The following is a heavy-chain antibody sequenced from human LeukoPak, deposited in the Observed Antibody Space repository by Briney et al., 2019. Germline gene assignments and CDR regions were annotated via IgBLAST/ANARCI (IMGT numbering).Heavy chain of an antibody. D-gene: IGHD4-17*01. Sequence: GGSLRLSCAASGFTFSSYSMNWVRQAPGDGLEWVSSISSSSSYIYYADSVKGRFTISRDNAKNSLYLQMNSLRADDTAVYYCARDISYGDYSFDYWGQGTLVTVSS. J-gene: IGHJ4*02. V-gene: IGHV3-21*01. CDR2: ISSSSSYI. CDR1: GFTFSSYS. CDR3: ARDISYGDYSFDY.